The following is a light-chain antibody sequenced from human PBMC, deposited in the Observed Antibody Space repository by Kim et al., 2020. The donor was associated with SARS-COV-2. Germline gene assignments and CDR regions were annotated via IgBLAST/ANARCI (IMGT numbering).Light chain of an antibody. CDR1: SGHSSYA. Sequence: PVLTQSPSASASLGASVKLTCTLSSGHSSYAIAWHQQQPEKGPRYLMKLNSDGSHSKGDGIPDRFSGSSSGAERYLTISSLQSEDEADYYCQTWGTGWVFGGGTQLTVL. J-gene: IGLJ3*02. CDR3: QTWGTGWV. CDR2: LNSDGSH. V-gene: IGLV4-69*01.